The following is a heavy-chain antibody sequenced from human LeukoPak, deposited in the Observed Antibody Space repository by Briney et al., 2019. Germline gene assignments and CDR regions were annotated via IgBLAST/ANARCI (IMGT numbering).Heavy chain of an antibody. J-gene: IGHJ3*02. V-gene: IGHV1-46*01. Sequence: VASVKVSCKVSGYTFTSYYMHWVRQAPGQGLEWMGIINPSGGSTSYAQKFQGRVTMTRDTSTRTVYMELSSLRPEDTAVYYCAREDYGDYVEAFDIWGQGTMVTVSS. CDR3: AREDYGDYVEAFDI. CDR2: INPSGGST. D-gene: IGHD4-17*01. CDR1: GYTFTSYY.